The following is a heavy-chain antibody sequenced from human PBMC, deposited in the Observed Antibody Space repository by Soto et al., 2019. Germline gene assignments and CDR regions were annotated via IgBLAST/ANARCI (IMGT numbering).Heavy chain of an antibody. D-gene: IGHD1-1*01. CDR1: GGAISSGGYY. CDR3: AREGLEPDSAVVGMDV. V-gene: IGHV4-31*03. CDR2: IYYSGST. J-gene: IGHJ6*02. Sequence: SEPLSLTCIVSGGAISSGGYYWSWIRQHPGKGLEWIGYIYYSGSTYYNPSLKSRVTISLDTSKNQFSLKLSFVTAADTAVFYCAREGLEPDSAVVGMDVWGQGTTVTVSS.